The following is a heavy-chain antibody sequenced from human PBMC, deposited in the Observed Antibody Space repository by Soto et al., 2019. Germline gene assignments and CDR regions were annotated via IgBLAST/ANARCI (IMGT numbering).Heavy chain of an antibody. J-gene: IGHJ3*02. CDR3: AKDRPRYYDSSGYRIPDAFDI. CDR1: GFTFSSYA. Sequence: GGSLRLSXAASGFTFSSYAMSWVRQAPGKGLEWVSAISGSGGSTYYADSVKGRFTISRDNSKNTLYLQMNSLRAEDTAVYYCAKDRPRYYDSSGYRIPDAFDIWGQGTMVTVSS. D-gene: IGHD3-22*01. V-gene: IGHV3-23*01. CDR2: ISGSGGST.